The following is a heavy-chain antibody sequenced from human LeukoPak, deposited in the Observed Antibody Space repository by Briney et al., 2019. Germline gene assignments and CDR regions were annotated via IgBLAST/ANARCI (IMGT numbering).Heavy chain of an antibody. V-gene: IGHV1-8*01. CDR2: MNPNNSDI. CDR1: GYTFTSYH. Sequence: ASVKVSCKASGYTFTSYHINWVRQATGQGLEWVGWMNPNNSDIGHAQKFQGRVTMTRNTSIGTAYMELSSLRSEDTAIYYCVRVPPGTTIYAYWGQGTLVTVSS. D-gene: IGHD1-14*01. J-gene: IGHJ4*02. CDR3: VRVPPGTTIYAY.